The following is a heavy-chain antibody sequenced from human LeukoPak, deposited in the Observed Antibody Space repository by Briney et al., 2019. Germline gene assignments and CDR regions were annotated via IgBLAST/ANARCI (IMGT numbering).Heavy chain of an antibody. D-gene: IGHD2-15*01. CDR1: GYTFTRYD. Sequence: APVKVSYKTSGYTFTRYDITWVRQAPGQGPEWMGGINVKNGNTNYAQKLRGRVTLSRDTSTSTAYMELRSLTSDDTAVYYCVRDPGAATFDYWGQGTLVTVSP. V-gene: IGHV1-18*01. CDR3: VRDPGAATFDY. CDR2: INVKNGNT. J-gene: IGHJ4*02.